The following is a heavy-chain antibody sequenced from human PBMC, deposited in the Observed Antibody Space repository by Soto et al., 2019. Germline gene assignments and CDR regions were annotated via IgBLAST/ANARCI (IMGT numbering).Heavy chain of an antibody. Sequence: QLQLQESGPGLVKPSETLSLTCTVSGGSISSSSYYWGWIRQPPGKGLEWIGSIYYSGSTYYNPSLKSRVTISVDTSKNQFSLKLSSVTAADTAVYYCERHETYYYYMDVWGKGTTVTVSS. CDR3: ERHETYYYYMDV. CDR1: GGSISSSSYY. V-gene: IGHV4-39*01. J-gene: IGHJ6*03. CDR2: IYYSGST.